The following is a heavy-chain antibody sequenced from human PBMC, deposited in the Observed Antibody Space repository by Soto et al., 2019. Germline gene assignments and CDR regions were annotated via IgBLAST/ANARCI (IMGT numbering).Heavy chain of an antibody. V-gene: IGHV3-23*01. Sequence: EVQLLESGGGLVQPGGSLRLSCAASGFTFSSYAMSWVRQAPGKGLEWVSAISGSGGSTYYADSVKGRFTISRDNSKNTLYLQTNSLRAEDTAVYYCAKRECSSTSCEYYYYYMDVWGKGTTVTVSS. D-gene: IGHD2-2*01. CDR1: GFTFSSYA. CDR3: AKRECSSTSCEYYYYYMDV. CDR2: ISGSGGST. J-gene: IGHJ6*03.